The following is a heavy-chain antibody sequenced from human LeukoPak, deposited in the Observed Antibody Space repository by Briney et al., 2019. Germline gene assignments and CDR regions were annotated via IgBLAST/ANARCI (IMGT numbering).Heavy chain of an antibody. Sequence: SETLSLTCTVSGGSISSGGYYWSWIRQPPGKGLEWIGYIYYSGSTSYNPSLKSRVTISVDTSKNQFSLKLSSVTAADTAVYYCARDFMPIGTQGSGSWFDPWGQGTLVTVSS. CDR1: GGSISSGGYY. CDR2: IYYSGST. D-gene: IGHD3-16*01. CDR3: ARDFMPIGTQGSGSWFDP. V-gene: IGHV4-61*08. J-gene: IGHJ5*02.